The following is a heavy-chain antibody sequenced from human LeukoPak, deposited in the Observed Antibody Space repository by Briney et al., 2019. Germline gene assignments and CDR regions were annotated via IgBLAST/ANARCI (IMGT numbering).Heavy chain of an antibody. CDR1: GYSFTSYW. Sequence: GGSLKISCKGSGYSFTSYWIGWVRQMPGKGLEWMGIIYPGDSDTRYSPSFQGQVTISADKSISTAYLQWSSLEASDTAMYYCARHREYYYDSSGYYPDAFDIWGQGTMVTVSS. J-gene: IGHJ3*02. CDR2: IYPGDSDT. V-gene: IGHV5-51*01. D-gene: IGHD3-22*01. CDR3: ARHREYYYDSSGYYPDAFDI.